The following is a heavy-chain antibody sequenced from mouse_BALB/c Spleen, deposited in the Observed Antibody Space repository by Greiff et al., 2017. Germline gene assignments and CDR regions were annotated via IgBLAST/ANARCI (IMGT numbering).Heavy chain of an antibody. Sequence: QVQLQQPGAELVKPGASVKLSCKASGYTFTSYWMHWVKQRPGQGLEWIGEIDPSDSYTNYNQKFKGMATLTVDKSSSTAYMQLSSLTSEDSAVYYCARSMITTFAYWGQGTLVTVSA. CDR1: GYTFTSYW. J-gene: IGHJ3*01. CDR2: IDPSDSYT. D-gene: IGHD2-4*01. V-gene: IGHV1-69*02. CDR3: ARSMITTFAY.